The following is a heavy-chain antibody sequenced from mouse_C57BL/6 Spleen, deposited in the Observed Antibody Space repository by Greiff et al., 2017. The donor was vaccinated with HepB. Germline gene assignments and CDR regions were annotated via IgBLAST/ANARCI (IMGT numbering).Heavy chain of an antibody. CDR3: ARDYDGYFFAY. CDR2: IYPGDGDT. V-gene: IGHV1-82*01. J-gene: IGHJ3*01. D-gene: IGHD2-3*01. Sequence: VQLQQSGPELVKPGASVKISCKASGYAFSSSWMNWVKQRPGKGLEWIGRIYPGDGDTNYNGKFKGKATLTADKSSRTAYMQLSSLTSEDSAVYFCARDYDGYFFAYGGQGTLVTVSA. CDR1: GYAFSSSW.